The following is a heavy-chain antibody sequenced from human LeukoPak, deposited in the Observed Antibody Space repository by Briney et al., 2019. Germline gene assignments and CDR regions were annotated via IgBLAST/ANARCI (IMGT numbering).Heavy chain of an antibody. CDR2: INHSGST. Sequence: SETLSLTCAVYGGSLSGYYWSWIRQPPGKGLEWIGEINHSGSTNYNPSLKSRVTISVDTSKNQFSLKLSSVTAADTAVYYCARGLGASDWGQGTLVTVSS. V-gene: IGHV4-34*01. D-gene: IGHD1-26*01. CDR1: GGSLSGYY. J-gene: IGHJ4*02. CDR3: ARGLGASD.